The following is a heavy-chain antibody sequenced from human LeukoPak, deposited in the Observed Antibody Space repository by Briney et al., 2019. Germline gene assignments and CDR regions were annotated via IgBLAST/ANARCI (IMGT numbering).Heavy chain of an antibody. CDR1: GGSISSSSYY. CDR3: ASVPQNYDSSSYHDYFDY. Sequence: PSETLSLTCTVSGGSISSSSYYWGWIRQPPGKGLEWSVSIYYSGITYYNPSLKRRVTISVDTSKNQFSLKLSSVTAADTAVYYCASVPQNYDSSSYHDYFDYWGQGTLVTVSS. J-gene: IGHJ4*02. CDR2: IYYSGIT. D-gene: IGHD3-22*01. V-gene: IGHV4-39*01.